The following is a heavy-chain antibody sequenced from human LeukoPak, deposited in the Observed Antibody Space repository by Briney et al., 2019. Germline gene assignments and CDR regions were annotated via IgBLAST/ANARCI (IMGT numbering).Heavy chain of an antibody. Sequence: PSKTLSLPWAFSGYPTTSGYYWGWIRPPPGKGLDWMGSTYHSGSTYYNPSLKSRVTISVDTSKNQFSLKLSSVTAADTAVYYCARGTAYCSGGSCSNNWFDPWGQGTLVTVSS. J-gene: IGHJ5*02. CDR3: ARGTAYCSGGSCSNNWFDP. CDR1: GYPTTSGYY. D-gene: IGHD2-15*01. CDR2: TYHSGST. V-gene: IGHV4-38-2*01.